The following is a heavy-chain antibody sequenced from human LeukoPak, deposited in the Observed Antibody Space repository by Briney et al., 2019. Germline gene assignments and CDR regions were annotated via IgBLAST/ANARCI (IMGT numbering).Heavy chain of an antibody. J-gene: IGHJ4*02. CDR2: SRNKANSHTT. V-gene: IGHV3-72*01. CDR3: ARGEVGYCSRTTCYGFDH. CDR1: GFTFSDHY. D-gene: IGHD2-2*01. Sequence: GGSLRLSCAASGFTFSDHYMDWVRQAPGKGLEWVGRSRNKANSHTTEYAASVKGRFTISRDDSKNSLYLQMNSLKTEDTAIYYCARGEVGYCSRTTCYGFDHWGQGSLVTVSS.